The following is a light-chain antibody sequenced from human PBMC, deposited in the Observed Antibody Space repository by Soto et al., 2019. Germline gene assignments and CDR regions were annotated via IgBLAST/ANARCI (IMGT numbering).Light chain of an antibody. CDR3: QQYNSYPWT. V-gene: IGKV3-20*01. J-gene: IGKJ1*01. CDR2: ATS. Sequence: EIVLTQSPGTLSLSPGERATLSCRASQSVSSTFVAWFQQKPGQAPRLLIYATSSRATGIPDRFSGSGSETDFTLTINRLEPDDFATYYCQQYNSYPWTFGQGTKVEIK. CDR1: QSVSSTF.